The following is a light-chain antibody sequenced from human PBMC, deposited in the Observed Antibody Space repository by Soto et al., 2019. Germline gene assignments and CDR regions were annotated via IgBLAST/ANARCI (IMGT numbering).Light chain of an antibody. J-gene: IGLJ1*01. CDR1: SSDVGSYNF. CDR3: CSYARSSTYDV. Sequence: QSALTQPASVSGSPGQSITISCTGTSSDVGSYNFVSWYQQHPGKAPKLVIYEGSKRPSGVSNRFSGSKSGNTASLTISGLQAEDEADYYCCSYARSSTYDVFATGTKVTVL. V-gene: IGLV2-23*01. CDR2: EGS.